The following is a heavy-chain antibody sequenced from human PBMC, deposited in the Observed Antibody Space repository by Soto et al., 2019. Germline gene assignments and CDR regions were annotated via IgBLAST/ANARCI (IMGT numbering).Heavy chain of an antibody. CDR2: LYSDGTT. CDR3: ARQVVTPDGDHYGMDV. Sequence: GGSLRPSCAASGSSVTNKFMNWVRQAPGKGLEWVPILYSDGTTYYGGSLRGRVTISRDTSKNTVFVEMNSLRAEDTAVYYCARQVVTPDGDHYGMDVWGQGTPITVSS. V-gene: IGHV3-53*01. D-gene: IGHD2-21*02. J-gene: IGHJ6*02. CDR1: GSSVTNKF.